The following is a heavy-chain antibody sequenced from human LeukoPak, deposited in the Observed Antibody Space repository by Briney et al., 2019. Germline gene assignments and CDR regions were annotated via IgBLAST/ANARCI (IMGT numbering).Heavy chain of an antibody. CDR2: VYHSGST. J-gene: IGHJ4*02. CDR1: GDSISSSRYC. Sequence: SETLSLTCSVSGDSISSSRYCWGWIRQPPGKGLEWIGSVYHSGSTHYNPSLNSRITISVDTSKNQFSLRLRSVTAADTALYFCLAHYSLSGNYYNGIDCWGQGTLVTVSS. CDR3: LAHYSLSGNYYNGIDC. D-gene: IGHD3-10*01. V-gene: IGHV4-39*01.